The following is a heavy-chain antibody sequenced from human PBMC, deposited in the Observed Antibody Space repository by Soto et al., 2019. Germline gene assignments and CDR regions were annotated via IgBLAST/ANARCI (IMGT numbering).Heavy chain of an antibody. CDR3: ARVGGFGATTIDY. CDR2: IYYSGST. J-gene: IGHJ4*02. Sequence: SVTLSLTCTLSGGSISSGDYYWSCNRQPPGKVLEWIGYIYYSGSTYYIPSLKSRVTISVDTSKNQFSLKLSSVTAADTAVYYCARVGGFGATTIDYWGQGTLVTVS. CDR1: GGSISSGDYY. V-gene: IGHV4-30-4*01. D-gene: IGHD3-10*01.